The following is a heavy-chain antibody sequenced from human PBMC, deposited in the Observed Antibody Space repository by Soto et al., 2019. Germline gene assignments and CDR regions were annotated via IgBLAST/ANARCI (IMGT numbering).Heavy chain of an antibody. J-gene: IGHJ4*02. D-gene: IGHD6-6*01. CDR1: GFIFSRYW. V-gene: IGHV3-7*01. CDR2: IKQDGSEI. Sequence: EVQLVESGGGSVQPGGSLRLSCIASGFIFSRYWMSWVRQAPGKGLEWVANIKQDGSEIDSVDSKKGRFTISRDNAKNSLYLQMDSLGAEDTAVYYCARIGYSSSSFDYWGQGTLVTVSS. CDR3: ARIGYSSSSFDY.